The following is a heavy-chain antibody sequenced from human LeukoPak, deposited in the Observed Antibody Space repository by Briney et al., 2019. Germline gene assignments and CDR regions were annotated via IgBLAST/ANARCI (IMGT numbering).Heavy chain of an antibody. J-gene: IGHJ4*02. CDR2: ISGSGGST. V-gene: IGHV3-23*01. Sequence: GGSLRLSCAASGFTFSSYAMSWVRQAPGKGLEWVSSISGSGGSTYYADSVKGRFTISRDNSKNTLYLQMNSPRAEDTAVYYCAKHQSTVTRGGFDYWGQGTLVTVSS. CDR1: GFTFSSYA. D-gene: IGHD4-17*01. CDR3: AKHQSTVTRGGFDY.